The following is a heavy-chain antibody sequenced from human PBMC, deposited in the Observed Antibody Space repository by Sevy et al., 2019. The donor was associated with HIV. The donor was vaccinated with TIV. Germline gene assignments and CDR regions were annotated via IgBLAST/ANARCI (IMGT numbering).Heavy chain of an antibody. CDR1: GFTFSGYA. J-gene: IGHJ4*02. V-gene: IGHV3-23*01. Sequence: GGSLRLSCAAAGFTFSGYAMSWVRQGPGKGLEWISGMTGNGGSTYYADSVKGRFTISRDNSKNTLYLQMNSLRAEDTAVYYCAKWSHGYSSSWYGFDYWGQGVLVTVSS. D-gene: IGHD6-13*01. CDR3: AKWSHGYSSSWYGFDY. CDR2: MTGNGGST.